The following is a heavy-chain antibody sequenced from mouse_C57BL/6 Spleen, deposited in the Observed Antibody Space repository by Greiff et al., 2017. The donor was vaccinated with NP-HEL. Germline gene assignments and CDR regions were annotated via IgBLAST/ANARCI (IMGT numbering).Heavy chain of an antibody. V-gene: IGHV1-82*01. CDR1: GYAFSSSW. CDR2: IYPGAGDT. Sequence: VQLQQSGPELVKPGASVKISCKASGYAFSSSWVNWVKQRPGKGLEWIGRIYPGAGDTNYNGKFKGKATLTADKSASTPYMKLSSQTSEASAVYFDAPITTVVGYAIDYLGQRTAVTVSS. D-gene: IGHD1-1*01. CDR3: APITTVVGYAIDY. J-gene: IGHJ4*01.